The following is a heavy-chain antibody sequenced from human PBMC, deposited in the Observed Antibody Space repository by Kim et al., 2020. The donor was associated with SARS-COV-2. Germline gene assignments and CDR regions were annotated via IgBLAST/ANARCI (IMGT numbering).Heavy chain of an antibody. CDR1: GYSISSGYY. CDR3: ASLGYYYGSGSYYNSYYLDY. Sequence: SETLSLTCTVSGYSISSGYYWGWIRQPPGKGLEWIGRIYHSGSTYYNPSLKSRVTISVDTSKNQFSLKLSSVTAADTAVYYCASLGYYYGSGSYYNSYYLDYWGQGTLVTVSS. CDR2: IYHSGST. J-gene: IGHJ4*02. V-gene: IGHV4-38-2*02. D-gene: IGHD3-10*01.